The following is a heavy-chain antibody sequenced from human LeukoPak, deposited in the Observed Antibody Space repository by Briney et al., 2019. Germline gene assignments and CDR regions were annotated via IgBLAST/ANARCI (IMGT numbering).Heavy chain of an antibody. D-gene: IGHD2-15*01. CDR3: ARALPKCSGGSCYSKWYWFDP. V-gene: IGHV1-8*01. CDR1: GYTFTSYD. J-gene: IGHJ5*02. CDR2: MNPNSTNT. Sequence: ASVKVSCKASGYTFTSYDINWVRQATGQGLEWMGWMNPNSTNTGYAHKFQGRVTMTRNASISIAYMELSSLRSEDTAMYYCARALPKCSGGSCYSKWYWFDPWGQGTLVTVSS.